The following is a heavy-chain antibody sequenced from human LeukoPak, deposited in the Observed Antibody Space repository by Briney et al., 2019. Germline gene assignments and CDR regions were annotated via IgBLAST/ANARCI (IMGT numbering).Heavy chain of an antibody. V-gene: IGHV3-30-3*01. CDR1: GFTFSSYA. D-gene: IGHD3-10*01. J-gene: IGHJ4*02. Sequence: GRSLRLSCAASGFTFSSYAMHWVRQAPGKGLEGVAVISYDGSNKYYADSVKGRFTISRDNSKNTLYLQTNSLRAEDTAVYYCARDRDYYGSGSSHFDYWGQGTLVTVSS. CDR2: ISYDGSNK. CDR3: ARDRDYYGSGSSHFDY.